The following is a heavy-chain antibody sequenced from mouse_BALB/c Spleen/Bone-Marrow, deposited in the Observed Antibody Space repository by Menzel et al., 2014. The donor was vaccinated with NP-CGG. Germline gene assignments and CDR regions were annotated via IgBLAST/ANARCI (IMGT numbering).Heavy chain of an antibody. V-gene: IGHV7-1*02. CDR1: GFTFSDFY. Sequence: EVQRVESGGGLVQPGDSLRLSCATSGFTFSDFYMEWVRQPPGKRLEWIAASRTKAKHYTTEYSASVKGRFIVSRDTSQSILYLQMNALRAEDTAIYYCARDVGYGNHFVYWGQGTLVTVSA. D-gene: IGHD2-10*02. CDR2: SRTKAKHYTT. CDR3: ARDVGYGNHFVY. J-gene: IGHJ3*01.